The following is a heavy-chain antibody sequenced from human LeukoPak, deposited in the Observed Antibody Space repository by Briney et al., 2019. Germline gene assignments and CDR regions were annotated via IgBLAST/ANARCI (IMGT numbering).Heavy chain of an antibody. Sequence: GGSLRLSCAASGFTFSSYAITWVRQAPGQGLEWVSAISASGATYYSSSVRGRFTISRDNSKNTLSLYMNSLRADDTAVYYCAKEETKVVTPGLDYWGQGALVTVSS. V-gene: IGHV3-23*01. J-gene: IGHJ4*02. CDR2: ISASGAT. D-gene: IGHD4-23*01. CDR3: AKEETKVVTPGLDY. CDR1: GFTFSSYA.